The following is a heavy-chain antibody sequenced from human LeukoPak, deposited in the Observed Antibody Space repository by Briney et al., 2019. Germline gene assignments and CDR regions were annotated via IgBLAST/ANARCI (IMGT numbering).Heavy chain of an antibody. J-gene: IGHJ4*02. CDR3: ARHQAMALDHFDY. CDR1: GFTFSSYA. Sequence: GGSLRLSCAASGFTFSSYAMSWVRQASGKGLEWVSVIYSDGHTYYADSVKGRFTISRDNSKNTLYLQMNGLRAEDTAVYFCARHQAMALDHFDYWGQGTLVTVSS. CDR2: IYSDGHT. D-gene: IGHD5-18*01. V-gene: IGHV3-66*04.